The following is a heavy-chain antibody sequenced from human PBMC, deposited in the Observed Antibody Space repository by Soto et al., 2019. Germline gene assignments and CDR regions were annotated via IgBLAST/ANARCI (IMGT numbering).Heavy chain of an antibody. Sequence: QVHLQQSGPGLVNPSETLSLTCTVSGGSMSSYYWTWIRQPAGKGLEWIGRVYSSGGTHYNPSLKSRVTISLDTSKNQFSLRLLSVTDADTAVYYCARCQRFSDWFDPWGQGTLVTVSS. CDR1: GGSMSSYY. CDR2: VYSSGGT. D-gene: IGHD3-3*01. V-gene: IGHV4-4*07. J-gene: IGHJ5*02. CDR3: ARCQRFSDWFDP.